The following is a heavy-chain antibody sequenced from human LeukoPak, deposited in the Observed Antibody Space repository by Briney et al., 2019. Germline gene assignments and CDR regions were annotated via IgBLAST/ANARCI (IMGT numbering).Heavy chain of an antibody. V-gene: IGHV4-34*01. Sequence: SETLSLTCAVYGGSFSGYYWSWIRQPPGKGLEWIGEINHSGSTYYNPSLKSRVTISVDTSKNQFSLKLSSVTAADTAVYYCARAPFDWLSRAEYYFDYWGQGTLVTVSS. D-gene: IGHD3-9*01. J-gene: IGHJ4*02. CDR3: ARAPFDWLSRAEYYFDY. CDR2: INHSGST. CDR1: GGSFSGYY.